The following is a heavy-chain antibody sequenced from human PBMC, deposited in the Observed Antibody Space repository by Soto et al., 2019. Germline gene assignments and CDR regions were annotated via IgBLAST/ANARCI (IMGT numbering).Heavy chain of an antibody. CDR2: IYYSGST. V-gene: IGHV4-61*01. CDR1: GGSVSSGSYY. J-gene: IGHJ4*02. D-gene: IGHD3-10*01. CDR3: ARARYYYGFNDY. Sequence: PSETLSLTCTVSGGSVSSGSYYWSWIRQPPGKGLEWIGYIYYSGSTNYNPSLKSRVTMTRDTSISTAYMELSRLRSDDTAVYYCARARYYYGFNDYWGQGTLVTVSS.